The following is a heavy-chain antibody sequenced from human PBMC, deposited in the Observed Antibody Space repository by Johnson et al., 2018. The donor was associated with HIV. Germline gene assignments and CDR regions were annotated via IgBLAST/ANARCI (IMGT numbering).Heavy chain of an antibody. CDR1: GFTFSSYA. Sequence: QVQLVESGGGVVQPGRSLRLSCAASGFTFSSYAIHWVRQAPGKGLEWVAIISYDGSNKYYADSVKGRFTISRDNSKNTLYLQMNSLRAEDTAVYYCARDFVGGVPQGAFDIWGQGTMVTVSS. V-gene: IGHV3-30-3*01. D-gene: IGHD1-1*01. CDR2: ISYDGSNK. CDR3: ARDFVGGVPQGAFDI. J-gene: IGHJ3*02.